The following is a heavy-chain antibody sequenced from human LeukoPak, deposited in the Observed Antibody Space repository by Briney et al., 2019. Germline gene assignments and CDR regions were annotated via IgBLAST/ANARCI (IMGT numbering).Heavy chain of an antibody. Sequence: PGGSLRLSCAASGFTVSSNYMSWVRQAPGKGLEWVASIKHDGSEKYYVDSVGGRFTISRDNTKNLLYLQMSSLRAEDTAVYYCATDRGWRTSGYYLYYFEYWGQGTLVTFSS. J-gene: IGHJ4*02. CDR2: IKHDGSEK. CDR3: ATDRGWRTSGYYLYYFEY. V-gene: IGHV3-7*01. CDR1: GFTVSSNY. D-gene: IGHD3-3*01.